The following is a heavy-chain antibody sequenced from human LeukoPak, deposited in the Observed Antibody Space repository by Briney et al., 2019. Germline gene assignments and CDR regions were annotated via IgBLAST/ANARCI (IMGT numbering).Heavy chain of an antibody. CDR3: ARGITMIVVVIIDYMDV. Sequence: ASVKVSCKSSGYTFTVYYMHWVRQAPGQGLEWMGWINPNSGGTNYAQKFQGRVTMTRDTSISTAYMELSRLRSDDTAVYYCARGITMIVVVIIDYMDVWGKGTTVTVSS. CDR2: INPNSGGT. CDR1: GYTFTVYY. D-gene: IGHD3-22*01. V-gene: IGHV1-2*02. J-gene: IGHJ6*03.